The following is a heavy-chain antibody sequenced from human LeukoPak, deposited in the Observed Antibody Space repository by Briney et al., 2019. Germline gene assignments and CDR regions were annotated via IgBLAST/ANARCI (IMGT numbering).Heavy chain of an antibody. CDR2: ISYDGSNK. D-gene: IGHD3-22*01. CDR3: AKGSWDMIVVVITYFDY. CDR1: GFTFSSYG. V-gene: IGHV3-30*18. Sequence: GRSLRLSCAASGFTFSSYGMHWVRQAPGKGLEWVAVISYDGSNKYYADSVKGRFTISRDNSKNTLYLQMNSLRAEDTAVYYCAKGSWDMIVVVITYFDYWGQGTLVTVSS. J-gene: IGHJ4*02.